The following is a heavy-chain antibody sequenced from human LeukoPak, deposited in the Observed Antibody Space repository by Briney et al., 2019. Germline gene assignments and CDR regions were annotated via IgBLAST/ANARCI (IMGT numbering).Heavy chain of an antibody. Sequence: PSGTLSLTCAVYGGSFSGYYWSWIRQPPGKGLEWIGEINHSGSTNYNPSLKSRVTISVDTSKNQFSLKLSSVTAADTAVYYCARLVLLGGFDPWGQGTLVTVSS. D-gene: IGHD3-16*01. CDR2: INHSGST. CDR3: ARLVLLGGFDP. J-gene: IGHJ5*02. CDR1: GGSFSGYY. V-gene: IGHV4-34*01.